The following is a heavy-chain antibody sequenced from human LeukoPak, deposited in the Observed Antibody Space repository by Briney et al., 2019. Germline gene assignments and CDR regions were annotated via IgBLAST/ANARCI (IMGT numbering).Heavy chain of an antibody. D-gene: IGHD2-15*01. V-gene: IGHV1-2*02. CDR1: GYTFTGYY. CDR2: INPNSGGT. CDR3: ARLGYCSGGSCYEIWFDP. J-gene: IGHJ5*02. Sequence: ASVKVSCKASGYTFTGYYMHWVRQAPGQGLEWMGWINPNSGGTNYAQKFQGRVTMTRDTSISTAYMELSRLRSDDTAVYYCARLGYCSGGSCYEIWFDPWGHGTLVTVSS.